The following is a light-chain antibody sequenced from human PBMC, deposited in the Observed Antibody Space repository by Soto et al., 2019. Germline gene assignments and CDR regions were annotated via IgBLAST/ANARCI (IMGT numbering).Light chain of an antibody. CDR3: QQYHPDWT. CDR2: AAS. CDR1: ESIDNW. V-gene: IGKV1-5*01. J-gene: IGKJ1*01. Sequence: DIQMTQSPSTLSASVGDAVTITCRASESIDNWLAWYQQKPGKAPKLLIFAASTLVRGVPSKFSGRGSGTEFTLTISSLQADDFATYYCQQYHPDWTFGQGTKVDI.